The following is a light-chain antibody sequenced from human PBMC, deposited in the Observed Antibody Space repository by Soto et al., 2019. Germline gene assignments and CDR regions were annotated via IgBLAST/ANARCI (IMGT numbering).Light chain of an antibody. Sequence: EIVLTQSPGTLSLSPGERATLSCRASQCVSSSYLAWYQQKPGQAPRLLIYGASSRATGIPDRFSGSGSGTDFTLTISSLEPEDFAVYYCQQYGSSPPYTFGQGTKLEIK. CDR1: QCVSSSY. J-gene: IGKJ2*01. CDR2: GAS. CDR3: QQYGSSPPYT. V-gene: IGKV3-20*01.